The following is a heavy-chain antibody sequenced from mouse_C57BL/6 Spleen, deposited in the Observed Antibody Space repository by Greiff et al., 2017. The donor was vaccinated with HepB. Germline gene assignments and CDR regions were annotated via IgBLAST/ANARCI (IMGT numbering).Heavy chain of an antibody. Sequence: QVQLQQPGAELVMPGASVKLSCKASGYTFTSYWMHWVKQRPGQGLEWIGEIDPSDSYTNYNQKFKGKSTLTVDKSSSTAYMQLSSLTSEDSAVYYCAVYYGSSPFDYWGQGTTLTVSS. CDR3: AVYYGSSPFDY. J-gene: IGHJ2*01. D-gene: IGHD1-1*01. CDR2: IDPSDSYT. CDR1: GYTFTSYW. V-gene: IGHV1-69*01.